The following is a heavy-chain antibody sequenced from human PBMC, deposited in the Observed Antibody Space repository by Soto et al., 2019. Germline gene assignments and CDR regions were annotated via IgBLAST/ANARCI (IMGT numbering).Heavy chain of an antibody. D-gene: IGHD4-4*01. CDR2: IWYDGSNK. J-gene: IGHJ4*02. CDR1: GFTFSSYG. CDR3: ARDRLIQLQSWDQRFDY. Sequence: QVQLVESGGGVVQPGRSLRLSCAASGFTFSSYGMQWVRQAPGKGLEWVAVIWYDGSNKYYADSVKGRFTISRDNSKNTMYLQMNSLRAEDTAVYYCARDRLIQLQSWDQRFDYWGQGTLVTVSS. V-gene: IGHV3-33*01.